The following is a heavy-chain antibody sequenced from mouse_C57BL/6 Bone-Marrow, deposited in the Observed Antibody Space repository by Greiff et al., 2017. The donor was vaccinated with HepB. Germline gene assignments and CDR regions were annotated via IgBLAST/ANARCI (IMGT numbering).Heavy chain of an antibody. D-gene: IGHD2-5*01. Sequence: VQLQQSGAELARPGASVKLSCKASGYTFTSYGISWVKQRTGQGLEWIGEIYPRSGNTYYNEKFKGEATLTADKSSSTAYMELRSLTSEDSAVYFCARWGAYYSNLYAMDYWGQGTSVTVSS. J-gene: IGHJ4*01. CDR3: ARWGAYYSNLYAMDY. CDR1: GYTFTSYG. V-gene: IGHV1-81*01. CDR2: IYPRSGNT.